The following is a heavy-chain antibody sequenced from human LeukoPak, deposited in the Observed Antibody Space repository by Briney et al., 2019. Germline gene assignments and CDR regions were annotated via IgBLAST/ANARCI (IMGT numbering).Heavy chain of an antibody. J-gene: IGHJ4*02. CDR2: IWYDGSNK. V-gene: IGHV3-33*08. CDR3: ARDKGGVVVKSPLGY. D-gene: IGHD3-22*01. Sequence: PGGSLRLSCAASGFTFSNYNMHWVRQAPGKGLEWVAAIWYDGSNKYYADSVKGRFTISRDNSKNTLYLQMNSLRAEDTAVYYCARDKGGVVVKSPLGYWGQGTLVTVSS. CDR1: GFTFSNYN.